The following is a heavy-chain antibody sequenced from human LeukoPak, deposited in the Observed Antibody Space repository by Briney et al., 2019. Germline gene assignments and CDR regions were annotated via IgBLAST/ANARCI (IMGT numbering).Heavy chain of an antibody. Sequence: ASVKVSCKASGYTFTSYGISWVRQAPGQGLEWMGWISAYNGNTNYAQKLQGRVTMTTDTSTSTAYMELRSLRSDDTAVYYCARTGRYDYVWGSYPRFDYWGQGNLVTVSS. D-gene: IGHD3-16*02. V-gene: IGHV1-18*01. CDR2: ISAYNGNT. CDR3: ARTGRYDYVWGSYPRFDY. J-gene: IGHJ4*02. CDR1: GYTFTSYG.